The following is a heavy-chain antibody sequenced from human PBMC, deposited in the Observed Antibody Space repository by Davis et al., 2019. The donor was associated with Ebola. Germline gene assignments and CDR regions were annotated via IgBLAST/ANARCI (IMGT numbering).Heavy chain of an antibody. D-gene: IGHD2-15*01. CDR2: FDPEDGET. V-gene: IGHV1-24*01. Sequence: ASVKVSCKVSGYTLTELSMHWVRQTPGKGLEWMGGFDPEDGETVYAQKFQGRLTMTTDTSTSTAYMELRSLRSDDTAVYYCARLGHVVFDWGQGTLVTVSS. J-gene: IGHJ4*02. CDR1: GYTLTELS. CDR3: ARLGHVVFD.